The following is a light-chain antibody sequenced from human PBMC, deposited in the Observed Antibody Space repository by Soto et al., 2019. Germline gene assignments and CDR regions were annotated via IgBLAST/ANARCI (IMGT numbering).Light chain of an antibody. CDR1: QSVLYSSNNKNY. V-gene: IGKV4-1*01. J-gene: IGKJ4*01. CDR2: WAS. Sequence: DIVMTQSPDSLAVSLGERATINCKSSQSVLYSSNNKNYLAWYQQKPGQPPKLLIYWASTRESGVPDRFSGSGSGTDFTLTISSLQAEDVAVYSCQQYYSTPRITFGGGTKVDIK. CDR3: QQYYSTPRIT.